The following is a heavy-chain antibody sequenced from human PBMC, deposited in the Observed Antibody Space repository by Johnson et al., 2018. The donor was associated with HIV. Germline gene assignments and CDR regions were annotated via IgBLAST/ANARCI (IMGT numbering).Heavy chain of an antibody. CDR2: INYNGGIT. CDR1: GFNVDDAA. D-gene: IGHD3-10*01. V-gene: IGHV3-20*04. J-gene: IGHJ3*02. CDR3: ARDFVAFGECTAFDI. Sequence: EVPLVESGGGVVRPGGSLRLSCAASGFNVDDAALSWVRQVPGMGLEWVSGINYNGGITVYADSVKGRFTISRDNANNSLYLQMNSLRAEDTALYYCARDFVAFGECTAFDIWGQGTMVTVSS.